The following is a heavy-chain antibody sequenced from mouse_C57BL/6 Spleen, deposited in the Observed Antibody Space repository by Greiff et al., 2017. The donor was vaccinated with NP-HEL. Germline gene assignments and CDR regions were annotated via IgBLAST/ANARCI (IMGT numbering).Heavy chain of an antibody. Sequence: QVQLQESGAELVRPGASVTLSCKASGYTFTDYEMHWVKQTPVHGLEWIGAIDPETGGTAYNQKFKGKAILTADKSSSTAYMELRSLTSEDSAVYYCTRPAPPLYFDYWGQGTTLTVSS. D-gene: IGHD6-1*01. V-gene: IGHV1-15*01. CDR1: GYTFTDYE. CDR3: TRPAPPLYFDY. J-gene: IGHJ2*01. CDR2: IDPETGGT.